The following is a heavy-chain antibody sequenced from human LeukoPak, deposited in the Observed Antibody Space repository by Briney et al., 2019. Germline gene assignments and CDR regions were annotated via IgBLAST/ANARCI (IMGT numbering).Heavy chain of an antibody. Sequence: PGGSLRLSCAASGFTFSPYSMNWVRQTPGKGLEWISYITGNSDTLMYADSMKGRFTTSRDNAKNSVYPQMNSLRAEDTAMYYCTTGNGHLNYWGQGILVTVSS. J-gene: IGHJ4*02. CDR3: TTGNGHLNY. CDR1: GFTFSPYS. CDR2: ITGNSDTL. V-gene: IGHV3-48*01.